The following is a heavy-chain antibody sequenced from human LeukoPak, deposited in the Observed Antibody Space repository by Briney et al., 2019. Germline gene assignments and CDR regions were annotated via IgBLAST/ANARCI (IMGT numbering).Heavy chain of an antibody. Sequence: PGGSLRLSCAASGFTFSSYAMSWVRQAPGKGLEWVSSISGSGDSTDYADSVKGRFTISRDNSKNTLYLQMNSLRAEDTAMYYCAFRRGKYSDYYFDYWGQGTLVTVSS. J-gene: IGHJ4*02. D-gene: IGHD1-26*01. CDR3: AFRRGKYSDYYFDY. CDR2: ISGSGDST. V-gene: IGHV3-23*01. CDR1: GFTFSSYA.